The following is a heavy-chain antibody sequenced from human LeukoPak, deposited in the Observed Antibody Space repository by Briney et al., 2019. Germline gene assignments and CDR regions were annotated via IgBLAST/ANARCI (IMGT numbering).Heavy chain of an antibody. Sequence: PSETLSLTCTVSGGSISSSSYYWGWIRQPPGTGLEWIGEINHSGSTNYNPSLKSRVTISVDTSKNQFSLKLSSVTAADTAVYYCARGPMITFGGVIGNSDYWGQGTLVTVSS. J-gene: IGHJ4*02. V-gene: IGHV4-39*07. CDR3: ARGPMITFGGVIGNSDY. CDR1: GGSISSSSYY. D-gene: IGHD3-16*02. CDR2: INHSGST.